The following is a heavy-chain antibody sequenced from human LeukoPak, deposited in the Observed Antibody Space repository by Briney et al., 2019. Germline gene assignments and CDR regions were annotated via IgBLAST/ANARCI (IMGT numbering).Heavy chain of an antibody. CDR2: IYYSVNT. CDR3: ARQTGSGLFILP. J-gene: IGHJ4*02. CDR1: GVSISSSNSY. V-gene: IGHV4-39*01. D-gene: IGHD3/OR15-3a*01. Sequence: SETLSLTCTVSGVSISSSNSYWGWIRQPPGKGLEWIGSIYYSVNTYYNASLKSQVSISIDTSKNQFSLRLISVTAADTAVYYCARQTGSGLFILPGGQGTLVTVSS.